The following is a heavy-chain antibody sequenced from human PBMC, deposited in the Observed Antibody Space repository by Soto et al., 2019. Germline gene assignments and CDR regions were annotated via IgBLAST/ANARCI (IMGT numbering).Heavy chain of an antibody. CDR2: IYYSGST. V-gene: IGHV4-30-4*01. Sequence: LSLTCTVSGASISSGNYYWSWIRQPPGKGLEWIGYIYYSGSTYHNSSLKSRVTISVDTSKNQFSLKLSSVTAADTAVYYCARRYCTSTSCYFYFDYWGQGALVTVSS. CDR1: GASISSGNYY. CDR3: ARRYCTSTSCYFYFDY. D-gene: IGHD2-2*01. J-gene: IGHJ4*02.